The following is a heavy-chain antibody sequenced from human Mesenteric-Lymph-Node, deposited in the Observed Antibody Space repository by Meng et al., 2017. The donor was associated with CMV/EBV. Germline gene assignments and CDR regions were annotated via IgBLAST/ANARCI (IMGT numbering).Heavy chain of an antibody. D-gene: IGHD6-19*01. J-gene: IGHJ4*02. CDR3: AKDWTPRGSGWRIDS. Sequence: GGSLRLSCVASGFTFSSYAMTWVRQAPGMGLEWVSIIYAGDSSTYYIDSVKGRFTISRDNSKSTLYLQMNSLRAEDTAVYDCAKDWTPRGSGWRIDSWGQGTLVTVSS. V-gene: IGHV3-23*03. CDR2: IYAGDSST. CDR1: GFTFSSYA.